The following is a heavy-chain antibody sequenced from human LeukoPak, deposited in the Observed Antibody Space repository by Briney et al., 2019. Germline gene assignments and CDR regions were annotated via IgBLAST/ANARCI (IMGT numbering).Heavy chain of an antibody. CDR3: ARAQSYDILTGYQLEAGFYDY. J-gene: IGHJ4*02. CDR1: GFTFSSYA. CDR2: ISGSGGST. D-gene: IGHD3-9*01. V-gene: IGHV3-23*01. Sequence: PGGSLRLSCAASGFTFSSYAMSWVRQAPGKGLEWVSAISGSGGSTYYADSVKGRFTISRDNSKNTLYLQMNSLRAEDTAVYYCARAQSYDILTGYQLEAGFYDYWGQGTLVTVSS.